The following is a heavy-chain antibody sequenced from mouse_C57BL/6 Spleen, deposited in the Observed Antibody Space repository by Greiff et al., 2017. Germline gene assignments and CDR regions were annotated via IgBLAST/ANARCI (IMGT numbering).Heavy chain of an antibody. Sequence: QVQLQQSGAELVRPGASVTLSCKASGYTFTDYEMHWVKQTPVHGLEWIGAIDPETGGTAYNQKFKGKAILTADKSSSTAYMELRSLTSEDSAVYYCTRGTYYGNYGAYWGQGTLVTVSA. J-gene: IGHJ3*01. CDR3: TRGTYYGNYGAY. CDR2: IDPETGGT. V-gene: IGHV1-15*01. D-gene: IGHD2-10*01. CDR1: GYTFTDYE.